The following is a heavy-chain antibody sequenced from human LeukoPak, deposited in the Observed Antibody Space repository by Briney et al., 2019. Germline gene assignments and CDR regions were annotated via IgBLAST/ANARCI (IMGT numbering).Heavy chain of an antibody. CDR2: IYYSGST. CDR1: GGSISSYY. V-gene: IGHV4-59*01. CDR3: ARGGRIAVDY. D-gene: IGHD6-13*01. J-gene: IGHJ4*02. Sequence: SETLSLTCTVSGGSISSYYWSWIRQPPGKGLEWTGYIYYSGSTNYNPSLKSRVTISVDTSKNQFSLKLSSVTAADTAVYYCARGGRIAVDYWGQGTLVTVSS.